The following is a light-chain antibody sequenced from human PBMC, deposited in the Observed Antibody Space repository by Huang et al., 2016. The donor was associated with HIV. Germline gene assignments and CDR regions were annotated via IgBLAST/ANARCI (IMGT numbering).Light chain of an antibody. V-gene: IGKV3-20*01. J-gene: IGKJ1*01. Sequence: EIVLTQSPGTLSLSPGERATLFCRASQSVSSSYLAWYQQKPGQAPRLLSYGASSRATGIPDRFSGSGSGTDFTLTISRLEPEDFAVYYCQQYGSSPWTFGQGTKVEIK. CDR1: QSVSSSY. CDR3: QQYGSSPWT. CDR2: GAS.